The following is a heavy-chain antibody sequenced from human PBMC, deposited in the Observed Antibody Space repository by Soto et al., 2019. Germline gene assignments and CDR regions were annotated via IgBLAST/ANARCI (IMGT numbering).Heavy chain of an antibody. CDR1: GFDVTTNC. J-gene: IGHJ4*02. D-gene: IGHD1-1*01. V-gene: IGHV3-53*01. CDR3: VRDKRTISGIFPGY. CDR2: VCTGGAT. Sequence: GYLRLSCVGSGFDVTTNCMRWVRQAPGKGLECVSIVCTGGATHYADSVKGRFTISRDSSKNTVHLQMNNVRAEVTAVYYCVRDKRTISGIFPGYWGQGTQVTVSS.